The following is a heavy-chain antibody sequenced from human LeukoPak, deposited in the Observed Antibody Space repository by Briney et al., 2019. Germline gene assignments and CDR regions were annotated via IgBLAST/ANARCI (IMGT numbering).Heavy chain of an antibody. CDR2: INPSGGST. D-gene: IGHD3-22*01. CDR1: GYTFTSYY. J-gene: IGHJ4*02. Sequence: ASVKVSCKASGYTFTSYYMHWVRQAPGQGLEWMGIINPSGGSTSYAQKFQGRVTMTRDTSTSTVYMELSSLRSEDTAVYYCAARQTYYYDSSGLDYWGQGTLVTVSS. V-gene: IGHV1-46*01. CDR3: AARQTYYYDSSGLDY.